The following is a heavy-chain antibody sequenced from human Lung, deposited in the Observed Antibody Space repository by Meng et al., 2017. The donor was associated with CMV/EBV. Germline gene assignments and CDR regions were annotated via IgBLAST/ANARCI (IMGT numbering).Heavy chain of an antibody. CDR2: IIPIFGTA. J-gene: IGHJ4*02. V-gene: IGHV1-69*05. CDR1: GGTFSSYA. CDR3: ARDPPRGYSYGWDDY. D-gene: IGHD5-18*01. Sequence: SXXVSXKASGGTFSSYAISWVRQAPGQGLEWMGGIIPIFGTANYAQKFQGRVTITTDESTSTAYMELSSLRSEDTAVYYCARDPPRGYSYGWDDYWGQGTXVTGAS.